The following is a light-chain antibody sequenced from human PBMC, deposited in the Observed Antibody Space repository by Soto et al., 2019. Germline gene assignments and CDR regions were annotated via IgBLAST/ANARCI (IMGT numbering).Light chain of an antibody. J-gene: IGLJ3*02. Sequence: QSALTQPASVSGSPGQSITISCTGSSSDVGGYNYVSWYQQHPGKAPKLMIYDVSYRPSVVSNRFSGSKSGNTASLTISGLQAEDEADYYCSSFISSTTVVFGGGTKLTVL. V-gene: IGLV2-14*01. CDR1: SSDVGGYNY. CDR3: SSFISSTTVV. CDR2: DVS.